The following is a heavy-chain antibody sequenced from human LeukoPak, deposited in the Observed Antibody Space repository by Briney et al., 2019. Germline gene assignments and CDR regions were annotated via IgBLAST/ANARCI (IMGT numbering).Heavy chain of an antibody. CDR2: IFTSGST. CDR3: AREEYSDSSGHIL. CDR1: GGSMSGYY. Sequence: PSETLSLTCTVSGGSMSGYYWSWIRQPAAKGLEWIGRIFTSGSTHYNPSLRSRVTISLDKSRNQFSLNLRSVTAADTAVYFCAREEYSDSSGHILWGQGTLVTVSS. J-gene: IGHJ4*02. V-gene: IGHV4-4*07. D-gene: IGHD3-22*01.